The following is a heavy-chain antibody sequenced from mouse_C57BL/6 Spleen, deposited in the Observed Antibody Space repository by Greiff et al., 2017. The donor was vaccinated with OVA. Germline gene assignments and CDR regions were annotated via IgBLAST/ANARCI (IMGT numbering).Heavy chain of an antibody. V-gene: IGHV1-50*01. CDR2: IDPSDSYT. J-gene: IGHJ3*01. Sequence: VQLQQPGAELVKPGASVKLSCKASGYTFTSYWMQWVKQRPGQGLEWIGEIDPSDSYTNYNQKFKGKATLTVDTSSSTAYMQLSSLTSEDSAVYYCARDQAPFAYWGQGTLVTVSA. CDR1: GYTFTSYW. CDR3: ARDQAPFAY. D-gene: IGHD3-1*01.